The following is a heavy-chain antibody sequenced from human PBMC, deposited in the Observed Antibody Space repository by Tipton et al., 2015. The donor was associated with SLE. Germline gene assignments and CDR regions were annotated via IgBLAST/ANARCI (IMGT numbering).Heavy chain of an antibody. CDR2: INHRGST. Sequence: GLVKPSETLSLTCAVYGGSISSSSSYYWAWIRQPPGKGVEWIGEINHRGSTNYNPSLKSRVTISVDTSKNQFSLKLRSVTAADTAVYYCARVLRYFDWLSYFDYWGQGTLVTVSS. D-gene: IGHD3-9*01. V-gene: IGHV4-34*01. CDR3: ARVLRYFDWLSYFDY. CDR1: GGSISSSSSYY. J-gene: IGHJ4*02.